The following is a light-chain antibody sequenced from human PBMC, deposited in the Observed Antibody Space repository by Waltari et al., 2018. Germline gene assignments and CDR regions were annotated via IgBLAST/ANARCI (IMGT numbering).Light chain of an antibody. V-gene: IGLV2-14*03. Sequence: QSALTQPASVSGSPGPSITISCTGTCSDVGGYNYVSWYQQHPGKAPKLMIYDVSNRPSGVSNRFSGSKSGNTASLTISGLQAEDEADYYCSSYTSSFTVVFGGGTKLTVL. CDR2: DVS. CDR3: SSYTSSFTVV. J-gene: IGLJ2*01. CDR1: CSDVGGYNY.